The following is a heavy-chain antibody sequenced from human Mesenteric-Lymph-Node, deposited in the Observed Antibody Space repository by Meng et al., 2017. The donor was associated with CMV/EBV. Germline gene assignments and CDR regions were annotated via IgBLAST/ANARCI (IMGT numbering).Heavy chain of an antibody. V-gene: IGHV3-7*01. CDR1: GFTFSSYW. CDR3: ARVENSISPRYYDFWSGYVYGMDV. Sequence: GESLKISCAASGFTFSSYWMSWVRQAPGKGLEWVANIKQDGSEKYYVDSVKGRFTISRDNAKNSLYLQMNSLRAEDTAVYYCARVENSISPRYYDFWSGYVYGMDVWGQGTTVTVSS. J-gene: IGHJ6*02. D-gene: IGHD3-3*01. CDR2: IKQDGSEK.